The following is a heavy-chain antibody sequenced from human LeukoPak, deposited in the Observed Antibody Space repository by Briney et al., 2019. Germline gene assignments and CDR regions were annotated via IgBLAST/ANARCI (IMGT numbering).Heavy chain of an antibody. CDR3: SRGANWVDFDT. D-gene: IGHD2-15*01. CDR1: GFSFSSYY. J-gene: IGHJ3*02. V-gene: IGHV3-7*04. CDR2: IKEDSSEK. Sequence: GGSLRLSCAASGFSFSSYYMHWVRQAPGKGLEWVANIKEDSSEKNSADSVKGRFTISRDNAKTSVYLQMSSLRAEDTAVYCCSRGANWVDFDTWGQGTMVTVSS.